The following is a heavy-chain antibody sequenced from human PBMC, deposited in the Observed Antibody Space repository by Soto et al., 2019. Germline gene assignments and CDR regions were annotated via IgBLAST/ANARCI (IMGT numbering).Heavy chain of an antibody. J-gene: IGHJ3*02. CDR1: SGPISSSNW. D-gene: IGHD5-12*01. V-gene: IGHV4-4*02. CDR2: IYHSGST. Sequence: SETLSLTCAVSSGPISSSNWWSWVRQPPGKGLEWIGEIYHSGSTNYNPSLKSRVTISVDKSKNQFSLKLSSVTAADTAVYYCARVRVVATIRNAFDIWGQGTMVTVSS. CDR3: ARVRVVATIRNAFDI.